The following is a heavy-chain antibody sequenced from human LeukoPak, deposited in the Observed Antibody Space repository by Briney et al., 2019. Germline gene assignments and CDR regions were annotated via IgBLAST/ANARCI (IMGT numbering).Heavy chain of an antibody. CDR1: GFTFRSYG. J-gene: IGHJ5*02. Sequence: GGSLRLFCAASGFTFRSYGMHWVRQAPGKGLEWGAVIWYDGSNKYYADSVKGRFTISRDNSRNTLYLQMNSLRAEDAAVYYCARGDCSSTSCYTGNNWFDPWGQGTLVTVSS. CDR3: ARGDCSSTSCYTGNNWFDP. D-gene: IGHD2-2*02. V-gene: IGHV3-33*01. CDR2: IWYDGSNK.